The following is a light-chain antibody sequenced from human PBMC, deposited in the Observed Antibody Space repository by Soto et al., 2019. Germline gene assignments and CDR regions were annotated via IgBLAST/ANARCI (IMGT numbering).Light chain of an antibody. CDR3: CSYPGSHTWV. CDR1: SSDVGANNY. Sequence: QSALTQPASVSGSPGQPITISCTGTSSDVGANNYVSWYQQHPGKAPKVMIYDVSKRPSGVPDRFSGSKSGNTASLTISGLQAEDEADYYCCSYPGSHTWVFGGGTKLTVL. V-gene: IGLV2-11*01. J-gene: IGLJ3*02. CDR2: DVS.